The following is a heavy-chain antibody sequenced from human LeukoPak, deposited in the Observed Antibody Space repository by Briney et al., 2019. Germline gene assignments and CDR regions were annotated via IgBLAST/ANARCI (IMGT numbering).Heavy chain of an antibody. Sequence: GGSLRLSCAASGFTVSSNYMSWVRQAPGKGLEWVSVIYSGGSTYYADSVKGRFTISRDSAKNTLYLEMNSLRAEDTALYYCARRSQLGGFYDYWGQGTLVTVSS. CDR2: IYSGGST. D-gene: IGHD3-16*01. CDR3: ARRSQLGGFYDY. V-gene: IGHV3-53*01. J-gene: IGHJ4*02. CDR1: GFTVSSNY.